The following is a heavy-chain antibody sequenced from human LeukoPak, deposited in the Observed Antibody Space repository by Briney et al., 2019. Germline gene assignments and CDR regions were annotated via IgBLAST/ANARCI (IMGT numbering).Heavy chain of an antibody. V-gene: IGHV3-48*02. J-gene: IGHJ4*02. CDR1: GFSFSGYS. CDR3: VREAAYSIDS. CDR2: ISGSGTNI. Sequence: GGSLRLSFAASGFSFSGYSMSWVRQAPGKGLEWVSYISGSGTNIYNADSVKGRFTITRDNAKNSMYLQMNSLRDEDTAVYYSVREAAYSIDSWGQGTLVTVSS. D-gene: IGHD2-15*01.